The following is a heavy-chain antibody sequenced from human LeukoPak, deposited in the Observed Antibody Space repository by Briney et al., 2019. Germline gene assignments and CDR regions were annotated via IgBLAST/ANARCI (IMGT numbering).Heavy chain of an antibody. Sequence: SETLSLTCTVSSGSISSYYWSWIRHPPGKGLEWIGYIYYSGSTNYNPSLKSRVTISVDTSKNQFSLKLSSVTAADTAVYYCARAGNNWFDPWGQGTLVTVSS. CDR2: IYYSGST. CDR3: ARAGNNWFDP. CDR1: SGSISSYY. J-gene: IGHJ5*02. V-gene: IGHV4-59*01.